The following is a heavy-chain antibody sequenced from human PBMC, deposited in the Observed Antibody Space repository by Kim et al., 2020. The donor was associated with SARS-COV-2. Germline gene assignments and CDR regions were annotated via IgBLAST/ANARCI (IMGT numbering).Heavy chain of an antibody. CDR3: AKARTWTYDDS. J-gene: IGHJ5*01. Sequence: GGSLRLSCAASGFNFSAYSMNWVRQAPGKGLEWVSTISPSGKRSSYADSVRGRFTISRDNSKSTMSLEMNSLTADDTALYFCAKARTWTYDDSWGQGTQVTVS. V-gene: IGHV3-23*01. CDR2: ISPSGKRS. D-gene: IGHD1-1*01. CDR1: GFNFSAYS.